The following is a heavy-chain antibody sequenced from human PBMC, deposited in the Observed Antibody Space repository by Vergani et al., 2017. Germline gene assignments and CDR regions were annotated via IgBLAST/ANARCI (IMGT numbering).Heavy chain of an antibody. D-gene: IGHD3-10*01. Sequence: QVQLQQWGAGLLKPSETLSLTCAVYGGSFSGYYWSWIRQPPGKGLEWIGEINHSGSTNYNPSLKSRVTISVDTSKKQFSLKLSSVTAADTAVYYCARGCRPCWYYGSGTRSCWFDPWGQGTLVTVSS. V-gene: IGHV4-34*01. CDR1: GGSFSGYY. J-gene: IGHJ5*02. CDR3: ARGCRPCWYYGSGTRSCWFDP. CDR2: INHSGST.